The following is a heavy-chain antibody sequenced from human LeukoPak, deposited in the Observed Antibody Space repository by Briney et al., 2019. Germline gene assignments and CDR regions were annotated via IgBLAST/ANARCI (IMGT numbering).Heavy chain of an antibody. V-gene: IGHV3-30-3*01. Sequence: GRSLRLSCAASGFTFSSYAMHWVRQAPGKGLEWVAVISYDGSNKYYADSVKGRFTISRDNSKNTLYLQMNSLRAEDTAVYYCEAYNYGYRDYWGQGTLVTVSS. CDR1: GFTFSSYA. CDR3: EAYNYGYRDY. J-gene: IGHJ4*02. D-gene: IGHD5-18*01. CDR2: ISYDGSNK.